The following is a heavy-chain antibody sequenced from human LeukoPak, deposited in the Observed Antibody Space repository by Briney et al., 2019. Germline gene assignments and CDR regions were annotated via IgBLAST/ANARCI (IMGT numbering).Heavy chain of an antibody. V-gene: IGHV4-59*11. D-gene: IGHD2-2*01. CDR1: GGSISSHY. J-gene: IGHJ5*02. CDR2: IYYSGST. Sequence: NPSETLSLTCTVSGGSISSHYWSWIRQPPGKGLEWIGYIYYSGSTNYNPSPKSRVTIPVDTSKNQFSLKLSSVPAADTAVYYCAREAIWRSDPWGQGTLVTVSS. CDR3: AREAIWRSDP.